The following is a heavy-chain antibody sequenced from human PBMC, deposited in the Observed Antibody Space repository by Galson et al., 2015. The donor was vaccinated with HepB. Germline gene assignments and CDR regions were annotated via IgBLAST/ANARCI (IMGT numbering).Heavy chain of an antibody. D-gene: IGHD5-12*01. V-gene: IGHV3-64D*06. CDR1: GFSFSDYG. Sequence: SLRLSCAASGFSFSDYGMHWVRQAPGKGLEYVSTITKNGDNTYYADSLKGRFTISRDNSKNTLYLQMSGLRVEDTALYYCVKDGTATMTHLDYGGQGTLVTVSS. CDR2: ITKNGDNT. J-gene: IGHJ4*02. CDR3: VKDGTATMTHLDY.